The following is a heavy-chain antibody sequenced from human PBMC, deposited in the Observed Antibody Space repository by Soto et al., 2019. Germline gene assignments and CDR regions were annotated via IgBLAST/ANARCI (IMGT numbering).Heavy chain of an antibody. CDR3: ARAESIRRDGYPDAFDI. V-gene: IGHV3-48*03. Sequence: LRLSCAASGFTFSSYEMNWVRQAPGKGLEWVSYISSSGSTIYYADSVKGRFTISRDNAKNSLYLQMNSLRAEDTAVYYCARAESIRRDGYPDAFDIWGQGTMVTVSS. CDR1: GFTFSSYE. CDR2: ISSSGSTI. D-gene: IGHD5-12*01. J-gene: IGHJ3*02.